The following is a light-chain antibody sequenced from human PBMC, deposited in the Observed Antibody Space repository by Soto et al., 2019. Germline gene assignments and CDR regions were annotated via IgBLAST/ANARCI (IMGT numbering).Light chain of an antibody. J-gene: IGLJ1*01. CDR3: QSYDSSLSGYV. Sequence: VLTQPPSVSGAPGQRVTISCTGSSSNIGAGYDVHWYQQLPGTAPKLLIYANSNRPSGVPDRFSGSKSGTSASLAITGLQAEDGADYYCQSYDSSLSGYVFGTGTKVTVL. CDR1: SSNIGAGYD. V-gene: IGLV1-40*01. CDR2: ANS.